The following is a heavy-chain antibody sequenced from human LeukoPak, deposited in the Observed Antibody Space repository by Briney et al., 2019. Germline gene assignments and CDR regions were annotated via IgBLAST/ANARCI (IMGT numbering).Heavy chain of an antibody. D-gene: IGHD1-1*01. CDR1: GYTFTGYY. J-gene: IGHJ4*02. CDR2: ISPDSGGT. CDR3: ARVRGTTSAGHLDH. V-gene: IGHV1-2*02. Sequence: ASVTVSCKTSGYTFTGYYIHWVRQAPGQGLEWMGWISPDSGGTDYAQKFQGRITMTRDTSISTYYMDLGRLRYDDTAMYFCARVRGTTSAGHLDHWGQGTLVTVSS.